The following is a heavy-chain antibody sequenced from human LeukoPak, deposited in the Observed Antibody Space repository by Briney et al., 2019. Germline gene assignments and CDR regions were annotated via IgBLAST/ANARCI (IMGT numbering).Heavy chain of an antibody. CDR1: GFTFSSYA. Sequence: PGGSLRLSCAASGFTFSSYAMHWVRQAPGKGLEWVAMISHDGNSKQYADFAKGRFTISRDNSKNTLYLQMNSLTTEDTVVYHCAKDLYGSDWYNYFDPWGQGALVTVSS. CDR2: ISHDGNSK. V-gene: IGHV3-30*04. D-gene: IGHD6-19*01. CDR3: AKDLYGSDWYNYFDP. J-gene: IGHJ5*02.